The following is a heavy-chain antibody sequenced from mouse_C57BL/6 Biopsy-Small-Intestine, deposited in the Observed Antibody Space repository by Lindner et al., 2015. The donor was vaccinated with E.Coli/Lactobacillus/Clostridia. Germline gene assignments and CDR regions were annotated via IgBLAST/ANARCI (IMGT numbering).Heavy chain of an antibody. D-gene: IGHD2-12*01. CDR2: IIPVLGTT. CDR3: ARDDWNDGSFDF. Sequence: SVKVSCKASGGVITAYTMNWVRQAPGQGLQWMGTIIPVLGTTNYAQRFQTRVTITADTATNTAYMELGSLTHEDTAVYYCARDDWNDGSFDFWGQGTLVTVSS. V-gene: IGHV14-2*01. CDR1: GGVITAYT. J-gene: IGHJ4*01.